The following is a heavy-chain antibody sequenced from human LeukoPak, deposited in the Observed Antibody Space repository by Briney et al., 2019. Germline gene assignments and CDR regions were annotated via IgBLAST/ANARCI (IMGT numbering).Heavy chain of an antibody. CDR1: GFTFSSYN. CDR3: AKGDFYGDYPYGMDV. Sequence: GGSLRLSCAASGFTFSSYNMNWVRQAPGKGLEWVSAISGSGGGTYYADSVKGRLTISRDNSKNTLYLQMNSLRAEDTAVYYCAKGDFYGDYPYGMDVWGQGTTVTVSS. CDR2: ISGSGGGT. D-gene: IGHD3-3*01. J-gene: IGHJ6*02. V-gene: IGHV3-23*01.